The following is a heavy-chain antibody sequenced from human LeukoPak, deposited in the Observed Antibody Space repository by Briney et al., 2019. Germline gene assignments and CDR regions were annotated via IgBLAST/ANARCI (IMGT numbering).Heavy chain of an antibody. CDR3: GKTTVGYSSGQKPAWPVDY. J-gene: IGHJ4*02. V-gene: IGHV3-23*01. Sequence: GGSLRLSCEASGFTFGSHAMYWVRQAPGKGLEWVAGIFGSGGSPHYADPVKGRFTISRDNSRNTVYLQINSLRAEDTAVYYCGKTTVGYSSGQKPAWPVDYWGQGTLVTVPS. CDR1: GFTFGSHA. CDR2: IFGSGGSP. D-gene: IGHD5-18*01.